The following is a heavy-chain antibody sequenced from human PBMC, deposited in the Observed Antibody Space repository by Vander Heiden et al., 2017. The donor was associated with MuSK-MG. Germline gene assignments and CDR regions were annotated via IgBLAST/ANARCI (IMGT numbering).Heavy chain of an antibody. CDR3: AHRRGIFFIVVVVAAIGRYYYYYYMDV. Sequence: QITLKESGPTLVKPTQTLTLTCTFSGFSLSTSGVGVGWIRQPPGKALEWLALIYWDDDKRYSPSLKSRLTITKDTSKNQVVLTMTNMDPVDTATYYCAHRRGIFFIVVVVAAIGRYYYYYYMDVWGKGTTVTVSS. CDR1: GFSLSTSGVG. J-gene: IGHJ6*03. V-gene: IGHV2-5*02. D-gene: IGHD2-15*01. CDR2: IYWDDDK.